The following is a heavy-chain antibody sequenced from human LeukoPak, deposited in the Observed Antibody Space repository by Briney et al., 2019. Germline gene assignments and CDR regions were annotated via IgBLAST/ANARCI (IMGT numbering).Heavy chain of an antibody. V-gene: IGHV3-30*04. CDR2: ISYDGSNK. Sequence: PGRSLRLSCAASGFTFSSYAMHWVRQAPGKGLEWVAVISYDGSNKYYADSVKGRFTISRDNSKDTLYLQMNSLRAEDTAVYYCRSHSSHHAFDIWGQGTKVTVSS. CDR3: RSHSSHHAFDI. D-gene: IGHD6-13*01. J-gene: IGHJ3*02. CDR1: GFTFSSYA.